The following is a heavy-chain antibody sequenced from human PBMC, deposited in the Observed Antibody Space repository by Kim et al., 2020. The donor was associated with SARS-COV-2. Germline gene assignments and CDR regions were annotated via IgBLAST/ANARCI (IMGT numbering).Heavy chain of an antibody. Sequence: GGSLRLSCAASGFTFSSYWMSWVRQAPGKGLEWVANIKQDGSEKYYVDSVKGRFTISRDNAKNSLYLQMNSLRAEDTAVYYCARHYKSSWYTNWFDPWGQGTLVTVSS. D-gene: IGHD6-13*01. V-gene: IGHV3-7*03. CDR3: ARHYKSSWYTNWFDP. CDR2: IKQDGSEK. J-gene: IGHJ5*02. CDR1: GFTFSSYW.